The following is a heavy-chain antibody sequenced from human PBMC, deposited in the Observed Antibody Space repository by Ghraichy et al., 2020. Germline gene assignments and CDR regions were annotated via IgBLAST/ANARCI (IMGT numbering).Heavy chain of an antibody. J-gene: IGHJ4*02. D-gene: IGHD1-26*01. CDR1: GFTLNDYA. CDR3: TKDIKAGGLDY. Sequence: GGSLRLSCAASGFTLNDYAMHWIRQAPGKGLEWVSGLYWNGHGAGYADSVRDRFTISRDNAKNSLYLEMNSLRPEDTAMYYCTKDIKAGGLDYWGPGTLVTVSS. CDR2: LYWNGHGA. V-gene: IGHV3-9*01.